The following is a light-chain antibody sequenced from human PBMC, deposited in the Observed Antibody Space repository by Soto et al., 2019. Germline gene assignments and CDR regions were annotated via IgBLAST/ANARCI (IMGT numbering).Light chain of an antibody. CDR1: QSIRTY. V-gene: IGKV1-39*01. Sequence: DIQMTQSPSSLSASVGDRVTITCRASQSIRTYLNWYQQKPGKAPKFLIYAASRLQSGVPSRFSGSGSGTDFHLTISSLQPEDFANCYCQQIFSTPLSFAGGTNVDI. CDR2: AAS. CDR3: QQIFSTPLS. J-gene: IGKJ4*01.